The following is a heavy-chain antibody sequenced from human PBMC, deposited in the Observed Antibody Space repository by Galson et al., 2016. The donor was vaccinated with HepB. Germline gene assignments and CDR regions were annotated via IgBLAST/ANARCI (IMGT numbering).Heavy chain of an antibody. V-gene: IGHV3-23*01. Sequence: LRLSCAASGFRFSNYAMSWVRQAPGKGLEWVSGISGDATDTHYADSVKGRFTISRDNVKNTLYLQMNSLRAEDTAVYYCVKGEYCRVGSCYSSLHEYWGQGTLVTVSS. CDR3: VKGEYCRVGSCYSSLHEY. CDR2: ISGDATDT. CDR1: GFRFSNYA. D-gene: IGHD2-15*01. J-gene: IGHJ4*02.